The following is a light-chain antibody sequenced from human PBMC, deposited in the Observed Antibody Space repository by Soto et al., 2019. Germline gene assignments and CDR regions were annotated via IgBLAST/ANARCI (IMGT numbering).Light chain of an antibody. CDR3: CSFAGGRPVL. Sequence: QSVLTQPASMSGSPGQSITISCTGTSSDVGTYNLVSWYQQHPGKAPKLIISEGNKRPSGVSNRFSGSNSGNTASLTISGLQAEDEADYHCCSFAGGRPVLFGGGTKVTVL. V-gene: IGLV2-23*01. CDR2: EGN. J-gene: IGLJ2*01. CDR1: SSDVGTYNL.